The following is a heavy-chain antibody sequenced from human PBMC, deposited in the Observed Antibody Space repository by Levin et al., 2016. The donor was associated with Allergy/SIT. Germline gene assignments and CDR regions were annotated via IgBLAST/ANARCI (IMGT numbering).Heavy chain of an antibody. CDR1: GGSISSGGYY. D-gene: IGHD2-2*01. J-gene: IGHJ6*02. CDR2: IYYSGST. CDR3: ARDIVVPAAMQNLDYYYGMDV. Sequence: SETLSLTCTVSGGSISSGGYYWSWIRQHPGKGLEWIGYIYYSGSTYYNPSLKSRVTISVDTSKNQFSLKLSSVTAADTAVYYCARDIVVPAAMQNLDYYYGMDVWGQGTTVTVSS. V-gene: IGHV4-31*03.